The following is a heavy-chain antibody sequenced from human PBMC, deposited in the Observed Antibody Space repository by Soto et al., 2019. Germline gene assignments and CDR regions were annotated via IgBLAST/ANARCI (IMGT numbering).Heavy chain of an antibody. V-gene: IGHV4-4*07. CDR2: IYTSGNT. CDR1: GGSISSYY. J-gene: IGHJ4*01. D-gene: IGHD3-10*01. CDR3: SLYRYYDASGSYYLAY. Sequence: PEKLRLTCTVSGGSISSYYWGWIRQPAGKGLEGIGRIYTSGNTNYNPSLKSRVTMSVDTSKNQFSLKLSSVTAADTAVYYCSLYRYYDASGSYYLAYWGHGPLLSV.